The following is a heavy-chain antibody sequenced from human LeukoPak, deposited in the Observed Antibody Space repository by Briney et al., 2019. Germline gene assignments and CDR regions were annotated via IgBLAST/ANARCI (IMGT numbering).Heavy chain of an antibody. CDR2: IRSKAYRGTT. CDR1: GFNFGDHA. Sequence: GGSLRLSCTTSGFNFGDHAMTWVRQAPGKGLEWVGFIRSKAYRGTTEYAASVKGRFTISRDNAENSLYLQMNSLRVEDTAVYYCVGGIGWLPDYWGQGTLVTVSS. V-gene: IGHV3-49*04. J-gene: IGHJ4*02. D-gene: IGHD6-19*01. CDR3: VGGIGWLPDY.